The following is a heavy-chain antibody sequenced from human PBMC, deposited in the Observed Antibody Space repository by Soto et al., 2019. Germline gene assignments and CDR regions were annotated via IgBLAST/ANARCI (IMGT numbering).Heavy chain of an antibody. CDR1: GGSISSSSYY. CDR2: IYYSGST. D-gene: IGHD3-3*01. Sequence: SETLSLTCTVSGGSISSSSYYWGWIRQPPGKGLEWIGSIYYSGSTYYNPSLKSRVTISVDTSKNQFSLKLSSVTAADTAVYYCARVTRITIFGVVTPPYYYYGMDVWGQGTTVTVSS. V-gene: IGHV4-39*01. J-gene: IGHJ6*02. CDR3: ARVTRITIFGVVTPPYYYYGMDV.